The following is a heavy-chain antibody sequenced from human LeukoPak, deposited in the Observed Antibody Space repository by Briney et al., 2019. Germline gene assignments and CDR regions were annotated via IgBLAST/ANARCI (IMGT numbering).Heavy chain of an antibody. D-gene: IGHD3-10*01. CDR3: TSDYYGSGTYRIGFDY. V-gene: IGHV3-49*04. J-gene: IGHJ4*02. Sequence: GGSLRLSCTASGFTFGDYAMSWVRQAPGKGPEWVGFIRSKGYGETTEYVASVKGRFTISRDDSKSIAYLQMNSLKTEDTAVYYCTSDYYGSGTYRIGFDYWGQGTLVTVSS. CDR2: IRSKGYGETT. CDR1: GFTFGDYA.